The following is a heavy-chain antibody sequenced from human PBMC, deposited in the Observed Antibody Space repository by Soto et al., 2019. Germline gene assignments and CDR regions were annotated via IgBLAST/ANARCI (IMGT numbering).Heavy chain of an antibody. CDR2: IYHSGNT. V-gene: IGHV4-59*01. CDR3: ARDQGIASSGPFDY. Sequence: PSETLSLTCTVSGDSISNYYWSWIRQAPGKGLEWIGFIYHSGNTNYNPSLKSRVTMSIDTSKSRFSLKLNSVTAADTAVYYCARDQGIASSGPFDYWGPGTLVTVSS. J-gene: IGHJ4*02. D-gene: IGHD6-13*01. CDR1: GDSISNYY.